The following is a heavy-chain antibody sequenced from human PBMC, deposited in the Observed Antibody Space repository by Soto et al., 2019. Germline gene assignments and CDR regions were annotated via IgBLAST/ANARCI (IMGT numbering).Heavy chain of an antibody. CDR2: INTLSGDT. J-gene: IGHJ4*02. CDR3: ARSLLNVILPLGY. V-gene: IGHV1-2*02. Sequence: QVQLVQSGAEVKKPGASVKVSCKASGYTFSGYYMHWVRQAPGQGLEWMGWINTLSGDTSFPQKFQGRLAMTRDTSIDTAFMEVSRLTSDDTAIYCCARSLLNVILPLGYWGQGTVVSVSS. D-gene: IGHD3-3*02. CDR1: GYTFSGYY.